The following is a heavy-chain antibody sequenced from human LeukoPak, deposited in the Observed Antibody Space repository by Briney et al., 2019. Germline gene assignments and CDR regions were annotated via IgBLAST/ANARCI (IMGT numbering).Heavy chain of an antibody. CDR3: AKDIREEMATIVFDS. Sequence: PGRSLRLSSAASGFTFADYAMHWVRQAPGKGLEWVSGISWNSGRIAYADSVKGRFTISRDNAKNSLYLQMNSLRLEDTALYYCAKDIREEMATIVFDSWGQGTLVTVSS. J-gene: IGHJ4*02. CDR2: ISWNSGRI. V-gene: IGHV3-9*01. D-gene: IGHD5-24*01. CDR1: GFTFADYA.